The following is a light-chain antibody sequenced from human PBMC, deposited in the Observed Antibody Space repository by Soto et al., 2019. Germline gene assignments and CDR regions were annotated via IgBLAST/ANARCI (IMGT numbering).Light chain of an antibody. J-gene: IGLJ1*01. CDR3: CSYAGTSYAGTYIFV. CDR2: DVS. CDR1: SSDLGSYNY. Sequence: QSVLTQPRSVSGSPGQSVTISCTGTSSDLGSYNYVAWYQQHPGKAPKTMIFDVSKRPSGVPDRFSGSKSGYTASLTISGLQAEDEADYYCCSYAGTSYAGTYIFVFGTGTKLTVL. V-gene: IGLV2-11*01.